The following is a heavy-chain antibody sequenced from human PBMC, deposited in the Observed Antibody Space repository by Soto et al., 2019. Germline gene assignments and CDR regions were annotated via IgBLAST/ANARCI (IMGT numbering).Heavy chain of an antibody. CDR3: AKVLVVVITTGIDY. CDR1: GFTFSSYG. CDR2: ISYDGSNK. J-gene: IGHJ4*02. V-gene: IGHV3-30*18. D-gene: IGHD3-22*01. Sequence: PGGSLRLSCAASGFTFSSYGMHWVRQAPGKGLEWVAVISYDGSNKYYADSVKGRFTISRDNSKNTLYLQMNSLRAEDTAVYYCAKVLVVVITTGIDYWGQGTLVTVSS.